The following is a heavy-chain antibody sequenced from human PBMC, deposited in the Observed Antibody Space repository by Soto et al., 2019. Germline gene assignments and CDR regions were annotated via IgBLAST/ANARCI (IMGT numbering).Heavy chain of an antibody. Sequence: ASVKVSCRASGYTFTSYNMHWVRQAPGQGLEWMGWINTGNDNTKYSQKFHGRVTFSRDTSASTVYMDLSSLRADDMAVYYCARVGDYGDFYFAYWGQGTLVTVSS. CDR3: ARVGDYGDFYFAY. J-gene: IGHJ4*02. CDR2: INTGNDNT. V-gene: IGHV1-3*04. D-gene: IGHD4-17*01. CDR1: GYTFTSYN.